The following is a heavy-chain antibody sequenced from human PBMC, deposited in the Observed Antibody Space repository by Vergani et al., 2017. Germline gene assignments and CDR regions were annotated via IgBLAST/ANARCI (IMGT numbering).Heavy chain of an antibody. CDR1: GFTFRNYG. CDR3: TRGPRSPGFVGSFFDY. Sequence: QVQLVESGGGVVKPGGSLRLSCAASGFTFRNYGMHWVRQAPGKGLEWIVVISNDGGTTYYGDSVKGRFTISRDNSKNMVYLQMSSLRVEDTAVYYCTRGPRSPGFVGSFFDYWGRGTLVTVSS. V-gene: IGHV3-30*03. D-gene: IGHD2-15*01. CDR2: ISNDGGTT. J-gene: IGHJ4*02.